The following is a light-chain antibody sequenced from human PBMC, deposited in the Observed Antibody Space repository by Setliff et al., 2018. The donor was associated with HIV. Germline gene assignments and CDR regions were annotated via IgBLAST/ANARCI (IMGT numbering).Light chain of an antibody. V-gene: IGLV1-47*02. J-gene: IGLJ2*01. CDR1: DSNIGRNS. Sequence: SALTQPPSTSGTPGQKVTISCFGSDSNIGRNSVFWYQQLPGTAPKLLMYNNDQRPSGVPDRFSGSKSGTSASLAISGLRPGDEADYYCATSDDSLSGVVFGGGTK. CDR2: NND. CDR3: ATSDDSLSGVV.